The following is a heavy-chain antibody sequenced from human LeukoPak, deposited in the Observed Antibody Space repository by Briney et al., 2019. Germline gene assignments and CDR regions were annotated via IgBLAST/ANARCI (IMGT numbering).Heavy chain of an antibody. J-gene: IGHJ2*01. Sequence: SETLSLTCTVSGGSISSSTYYWGWIRRPPGKGLEWIGYIYYSGSTSYNPSLKSRVSISVDTSKNQFSLKLSSVTAADTAVYYCATIRDTALRYWYFDLWGRGTLVTVSS. CDR1: GGSISSSTYY. CDR3: ATIRDTALRYWYFDL. CDR2: IYYSGST. D-gene: IGHD5-18*01. V-gene: IGHV4-61*05.